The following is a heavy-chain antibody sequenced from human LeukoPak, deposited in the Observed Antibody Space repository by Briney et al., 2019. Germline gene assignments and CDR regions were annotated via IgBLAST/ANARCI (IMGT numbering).Heavy chain of an antibody. CDR3: ARLYRNDFWSGFDYYYMDV. V-gene: IGHV4-39*01. CDR2: IYYSGST. CDR1: GGSISSSSYY. J-gene: IGHJ6*03. D-gene: IGHD3-3*01. Sequence: PPETLSLTCTVSGGSISSSSYYWGWIRQPPGKGLEWIGSIYYSGSTYYNPSLKSRVTISVDTSKNQFSLKLSSVTAADTAVYYCARLYRNDFWSGFDYYYMDVWGKGTTVTVSS.